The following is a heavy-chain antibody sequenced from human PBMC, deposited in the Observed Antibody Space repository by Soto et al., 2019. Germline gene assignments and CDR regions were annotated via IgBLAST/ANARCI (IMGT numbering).Heavy chain of an antibody. CDR2: ISNSGST. J-gene: IGHJ4*02. CDR1: GFTFNIYA. D-gene: IGHD3-16*01. V-gene: IGHV3-23*01. CDR3: AKLGGISVWSFDY. Sequence: DVQVLESGGGLVQPGGSLRLSCAASGFTFNIYAMSWVRQVPGKGLEWVSTISNSGSTHSADSVKGRFTISRDNSKNTVYSHMNRLRHADPSVYCCAKLGGISVWSFDYRGQGPMATVSS.